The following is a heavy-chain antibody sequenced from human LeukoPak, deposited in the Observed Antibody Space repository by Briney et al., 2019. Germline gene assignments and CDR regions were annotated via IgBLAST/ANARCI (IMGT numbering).Heavy chain of an antibody. V-gene: IGHV4-59*01. Sequence: NPSETLSLTCTVSGGSISSYYWSWIRQPPGKGLEWIGYIYYSGSTNYNPSLKSRVTISVDTSKNQFSLKLSSVTAADTAVYYCAREIAAAGFDYWGQGTLVTVSS. D-gene: IGHD6-13*01. CDR2: IYYSGST. J-gene: IGHJ4*02. CDR3: AREIAAAGFDY. CDR1: GGSISSYY.